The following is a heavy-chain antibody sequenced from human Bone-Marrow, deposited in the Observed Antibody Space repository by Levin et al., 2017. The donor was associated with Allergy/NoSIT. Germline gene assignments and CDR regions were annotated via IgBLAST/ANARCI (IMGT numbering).Heavy chain of an antibody. CDR3: ASWAMYHYDRSAFDYFYYAMDV. V-gene: IGHV3-21*01. J-gene: IGHJ6*02. Sequence: KSGGSLRLSCAASGILFSSYDMNWVRQAPGKGLEWVSSISAGGNYIYYADSVKGRFTISRDNAKTSLFLQMNSLRAEDTAVYYCASWAMYHYDRSAFDYFYYAMDVWGQGTTVTVSS. CDR1: GILFSSYD. CDR2: ISAGGNYI. D-gene: IGHD3-22*01.